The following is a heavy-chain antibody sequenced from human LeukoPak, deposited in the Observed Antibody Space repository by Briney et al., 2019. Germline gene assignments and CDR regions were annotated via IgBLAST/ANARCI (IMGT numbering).Heavy chain of an antibody. CDR3: ASIGGGATPTFDY. CDR2: IIPIFGTA. Sequence: ASVKVSCKASGGTFSSYAISWVRQAPGQGLEWMGGIIPIFGTANYAQKFQGRVTITTDESTSTAYMELSSLRSEDTAVYYCASIGGGATPTFDYCGQGTLVTVSS. J-gene: IGHJ4*02. CDR1: GGTFSSYA. D-gene: IGHD1-26*01. V-gene: IGHV1-69*05.